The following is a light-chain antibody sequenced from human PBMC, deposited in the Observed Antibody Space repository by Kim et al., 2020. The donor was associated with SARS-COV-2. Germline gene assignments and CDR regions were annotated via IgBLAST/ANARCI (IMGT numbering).Light chain of an antibody. Sequence: YHATWYQQKPGQAPVLVMYAKNNRPSGIPDRFSASRSGNTASLTITGVQAEDEADYYCNSRDISDNHVVFGGGTQLTVL. CDR3: NSRDISDNHVV. CDR1: YH. V-gene: IGLV3-19*01. J-gene: IGLJ2*01. CDR2: AKN.